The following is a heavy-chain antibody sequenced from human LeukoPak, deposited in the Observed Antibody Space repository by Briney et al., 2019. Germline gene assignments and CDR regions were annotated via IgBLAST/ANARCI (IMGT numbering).Heavy chain of an antibody. CDR2: ISSSSSYT. D-gene: IGHD3-10*01. V-gene: IGHV3-11*06. J-gene: IGHJ6*04. CDR3: AREGGSGSYYNTYYGMDV. CDR1: GFTFSDYY. Sequence: PGGSLRLSCAASGFTFSDYYMSWIRQAPGKGLEWVSYISSSSSYTNYADSVKGRFTISRDNAKNSLYLQMNSLRAEDTAVYYCAREGGSGSYYNTYYGMDVWGKGTTVTVSS.